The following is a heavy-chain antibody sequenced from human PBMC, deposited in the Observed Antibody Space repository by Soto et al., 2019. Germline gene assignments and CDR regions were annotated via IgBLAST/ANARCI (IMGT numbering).Heavy chain of an antibody. Sequence: QVQLVQSGAEVKKPGASVKVSCKASGYTFTSYGISWVRQAPGQGLERMGCISAYNGNTNYAQKLQGRVTMTTDKSTSTAYMELRSLRSDDTAVYYGARDPHDFWSGYYPLRQRYYYYYGMDVWGQGTTVTVSS. CDR2: ISAYNGNT. D-gene: IGHD3-3*01. J-gene: IGHJ6*02. CDR3: ARDPHDFWSGYYPLRQRYYYYYGMDV. V-gene: IGHV1-18*01. CDR1: GYTFTSYG.